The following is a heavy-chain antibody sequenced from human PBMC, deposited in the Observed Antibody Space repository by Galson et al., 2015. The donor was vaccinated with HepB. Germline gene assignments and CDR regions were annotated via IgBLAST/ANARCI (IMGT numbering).Heavy chain of an antibody. D-gene: IGHD5-12*01. J-gene: IGHJ6*04. V-gene: IGHV1-8*01. CDR1: GYTFTSYD. CDR3: ARRRGYSGYADV. CDR2: MNPNSGNT. Sequence: SVKVSCKASGYTFTSYDINWVRQATGQGLEWMGWMNPNSGNTGYAQKFQGRVTMTRNTSISTAYMELSSLRSEDTAVYYCARRRGYSGYADVWGKGTTVTVSS.